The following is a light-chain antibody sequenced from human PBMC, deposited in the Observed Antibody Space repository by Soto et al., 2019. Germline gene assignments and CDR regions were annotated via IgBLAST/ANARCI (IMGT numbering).Light chain of an antibody. CDR3: QQYGSSPNA. V-gene: IGKV3-20*01. Sequence: EIVLTQSPGTLSLSPGERATLSCRASRSVTNNYLAWYQQKLGQAPRLLIYGASSRATGIPDRFSGSGSGTGFTLTISRLEPEDFAVYYCQQYGSSPNAFGQGTRLEIK. CDR2: GAS. CDR1: RSVTNNY. J-gene: IGKJ5*01.